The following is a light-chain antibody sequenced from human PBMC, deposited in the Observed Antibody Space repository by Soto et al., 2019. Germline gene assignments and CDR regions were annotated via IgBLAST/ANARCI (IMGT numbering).Light chain of an antibody. CDR2: AAS. V-gene: IGKV1-39*01. Sequence: DIQMTQSPSSLSASVADRVTITCRASQSISSYLNWYQQKPGKAPKLLIYAASSLQSGVPSRFSGSGSGTDFTLTISSLPPEDFATYYGQQSYSTPYTFGQGTKLEIK. J-gene: IGKJ2*01. CDR1: QSISSY. CDR3: QQSYSTPYT.